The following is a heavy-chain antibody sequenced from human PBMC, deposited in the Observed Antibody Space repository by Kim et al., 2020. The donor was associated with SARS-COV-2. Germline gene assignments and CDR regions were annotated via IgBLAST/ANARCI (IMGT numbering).Heavy chain of an antibody. V-gene: IGHV4-4*07. D-gene: IGHD1-26*01. J-gene: IGHJ4*02. CDR2: T. CDR3: ASGGSWETEFGY. Sequence: TDYNPCLESRGTLAVDTSKNQFSLKLSSVTAADTAVYYCASGGSWETEFGYWGQGTLVTVSS.